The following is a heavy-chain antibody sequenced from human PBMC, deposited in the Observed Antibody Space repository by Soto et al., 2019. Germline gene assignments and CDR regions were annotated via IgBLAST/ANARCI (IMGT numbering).Heavy chain of an antibody. V-gene: IGHV4-59*11. CDR1: GSSINNHY. CDR2: IYYTGST. CDR3: ARANWYSEY. Sequence: QVHLQESGPGLVKPSETLSLTCTVSGSSINNHYWSWIRQPPGKGLEWIGYIYYTGSTNYNPSLKSRVTMSVDTSKNQFSLNLTSLTAADTAIYYCARANWYSEYWGQGTRVTVSS. J-gene: IGHJ4*02. D-gene: IGHD7-27*01.